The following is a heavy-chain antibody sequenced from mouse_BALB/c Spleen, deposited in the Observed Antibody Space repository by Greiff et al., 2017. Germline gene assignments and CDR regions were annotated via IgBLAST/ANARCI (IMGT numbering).Heavy chain of an antibody. CDR3: ASYDYDGGWYFDV. D-gene: IGHD2-4*01. CDR1: GFTFSSYA. J-gene: IGHJ1*01. CDR2: ISSGGST. V-gene: IGHV5-6-5*01. Sequence: EVKLMESGGGLVKPGGSLKLSCAASGFTFSSYAMSWVRQTPEKRLEWVASISSGGSTYYPDSVKGRFTISRDNARNILYLQMSSLRSEDTAMYYCASYDYDGGWYFDVWGAGTTVTVSS.